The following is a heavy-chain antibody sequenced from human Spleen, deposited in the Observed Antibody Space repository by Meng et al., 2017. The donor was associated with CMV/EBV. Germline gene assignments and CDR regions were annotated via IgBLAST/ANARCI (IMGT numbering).Heavy chain of an antibody. V-gene: IGHV3-21*01. J-gene: IGHJ4*02. CDR1: GFIFSAHS. Sequence: SGFIFSAHSMNWVRQAPGKGLEWVSSISSSSSYIYYADSVKGRFTISRDNAKNSLYLQMNSLRTEDTAVYYCARDIKTWVGTTGRDFWGQGTLVTVSS. D-gene: IGHD1-26*01. CDR2: ISSSSSYI. CDR3: ARDIKTWVGTTGRDF.